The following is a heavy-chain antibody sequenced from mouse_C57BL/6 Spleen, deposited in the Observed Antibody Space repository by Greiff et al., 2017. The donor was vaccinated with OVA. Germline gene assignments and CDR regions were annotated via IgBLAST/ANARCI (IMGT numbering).Heavy chain of an antibody. D-gene: IGHD1-3*01. CDR3: VRDEGSSYAMDY. CDR2: IRRKSSNYAT. Sequence: EVQLVESGGGLVQPKGSLKLSCAASGFTFNTYAMHWVRQAPGQGLEWVARIRRKSSNYATYYADSVKDRFTISRDDTQSMLYLQMNNLKTEDTAMYYCVRDEGSSYAMDYWGQGTSVTVSS. V-gene: IGHV10-3*01. CDR1: GFTFNTYA. J-gene: IGHJ4*01.